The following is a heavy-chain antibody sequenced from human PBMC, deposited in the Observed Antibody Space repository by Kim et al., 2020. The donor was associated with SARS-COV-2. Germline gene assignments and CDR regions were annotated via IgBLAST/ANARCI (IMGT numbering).Heavy chain of an antibody. CDR2: T. J-gene: IGHJ4*02. Sequence: TDYNPSLKGRVTISVDTSKNQFSLELSSVTAADTAVYYCARLGNWNYDFDYWGQGTLVTVSS. V-gene: IGHV4-39*01. CDR3: ARLGNWNYDFDY. D-gene: IGHD1-7*01.